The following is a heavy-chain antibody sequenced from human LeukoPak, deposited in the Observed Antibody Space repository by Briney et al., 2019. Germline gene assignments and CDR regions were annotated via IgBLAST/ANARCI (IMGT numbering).Heavy chain of an antibody. J-gene: IGHJ4*02. CDR2: IYYSGST. CDR3: ARHSRGGPTDDY. V-gene: IGHV4-39*01. CDR1: GGSISSSSYY. D-gene: IGHD3-10*01. Sequence: SETLSLTCTVSGGSISSSSYYWGWIRQPPGKGLEWIGSIYYSGSTYYNPSLKSRVTISVDTSKNQFSLKLSSVTAADTAVYYCARHSRGGPTDDYWGQGTLVTVSS.